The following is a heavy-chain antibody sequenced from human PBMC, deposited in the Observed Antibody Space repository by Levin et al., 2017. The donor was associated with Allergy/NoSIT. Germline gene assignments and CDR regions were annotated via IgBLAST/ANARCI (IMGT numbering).Heavy chain of an antibody. Sequence: GGSLRLSCAASGFTFSSYGMHWVRQAPGKGLEWVAVIWYDGSNKYYADSVKGRFTISRDNSKNTLYLQMNSLRAEDTAVYYCARGWESMYSGYDLDYWGQGTLVTVSS. D-gene: IGHD5-12*01. V-gene: IGHV3-33*01. CDR2: IWYDGSNK. J-gene: IGHJ4*02. CDR3: ARGWESMYSGYDLDY. CDR1: GFTFSSYG.